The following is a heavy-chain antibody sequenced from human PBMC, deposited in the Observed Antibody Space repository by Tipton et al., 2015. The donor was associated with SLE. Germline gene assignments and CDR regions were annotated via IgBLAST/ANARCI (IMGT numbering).Heavy chain of an antibody. CDR1: GGSFSGYY. V-gene: IGHV4-34*01. D-gene: IGHD6-13*01. Sequence: TLSLTCAVYGGSFSGYYWSWIRQPPGKGLEWFGEINHSGCTNYNPSLKSRVTISVDTSKNQFSLKLSSVTAADTAVYYGAGLYSSSLLPFGYYYYGMYVWGQWTTFTVSS. CDR2: INHSGCT. J-gene: IGHJ6*02. CDR3: AGLYSSSLLPFGYYYYGMYV.